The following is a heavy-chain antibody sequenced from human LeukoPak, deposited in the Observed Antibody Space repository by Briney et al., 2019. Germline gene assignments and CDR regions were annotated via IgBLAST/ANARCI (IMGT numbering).Heavy chain of an antibody. CDR3: ALNMVRGQIFDY. J-gene: IGHJ4*02. V-gene: IGHV3-7*01. Sequence: PGGSLRLSCAASGFSFRSYWMSWVRQAPGKGLEWVADIKSDGNKKHYVDSAKGRFTISRDNTKNSLYLQMNSLRAEDTAVYYCALNMVRGQIFDYWGQGTLVTVSS. D-gene: IGHD3-10*01. CDR1: GFSFRSYW. CDR2: IKSDGNKK.